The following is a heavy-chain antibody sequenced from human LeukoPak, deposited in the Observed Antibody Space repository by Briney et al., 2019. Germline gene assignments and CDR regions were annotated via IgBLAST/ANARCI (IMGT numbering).Heavy chain of an antibody. Sequence: PGGSLRLSCAASGFTFSSYSMNWVRQAPGKGLEWVSSISSSSYIYYADSVKGRFTISIDNAKNSLYLQMNSLRAEDTAVYYCARWAVVVPAAPYYYYGMDVWGQGTTVTVSS. CDR2: ISSSSYI. J-gene: IGHJ6*02. D-gene: IGHD2-2*01. V-gene: IGHV3-21*01. CDR1: GFTFSSYS. CDR3: ARWAVVVPAAPYYYYGMDV.